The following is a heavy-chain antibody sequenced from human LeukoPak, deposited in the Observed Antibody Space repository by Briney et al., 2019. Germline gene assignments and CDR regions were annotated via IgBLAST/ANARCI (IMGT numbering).Heavy chain of an antibody. CDR2: IIPIFGTA. CDR1: GGTFSSYA. V-gene: IGHV1-69*13. D-gene: IGHD4-17*01. CDR3: ARGIDYGDYDNWFDP. Sequence: APVKVSCKASGGTFSSYAISWVRQAPGQGLEWMGGIIPIFGTANYAQKFQGRVTITADESTSTAYMELSSLRSEDTAVYYCARGIDYGDYDNWFDPWGQGTLVTVSS. J-gene: IGHJ5*02.